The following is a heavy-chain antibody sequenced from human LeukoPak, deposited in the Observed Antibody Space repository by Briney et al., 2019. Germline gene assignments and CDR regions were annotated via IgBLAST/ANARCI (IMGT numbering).Heavy chain of an antibody. CDR2: IKEDGSEK. J-gene: IGHJ4*02. CDR1: GFTFSSYW. Sequence: GGSLRLSCAASGFTFSSYWMSWVRQAPGKGLEWVANIKEDGSEKYYVDSVKGRFTISRDNAKNSLYLQMDSLRAEDTAVYFCARDRDSSGYLFRYWGQGTLVTVSS. CDR3: ARDRDSSGYLFRY. D-gene: IGHD3-22*01. V-gene: IGHV3-7*01.